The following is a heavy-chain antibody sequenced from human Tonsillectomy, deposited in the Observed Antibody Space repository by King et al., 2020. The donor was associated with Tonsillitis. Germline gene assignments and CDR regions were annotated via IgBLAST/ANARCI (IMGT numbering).Heavy chain of an antibody. D-gene: IGHD1-26*01. CDR2: ISYDENNK. J-gene: IGHJ4*02. Sequence: VQLVESGKGLVQPGRSLRLSCAASGFTFGGYAMLWVRQAPGKGLEWVSVISYDENNKYYADSVKGRFTISRDNSKNTLYLQMNFLRTEDSAMYFCTRGGRGELLWYFDYWGQGTLVTVSS. CDR3: TRGGRGELLWYFDY. CDR1: GFTFGGYA. V-gene: IGHV3-30*04.